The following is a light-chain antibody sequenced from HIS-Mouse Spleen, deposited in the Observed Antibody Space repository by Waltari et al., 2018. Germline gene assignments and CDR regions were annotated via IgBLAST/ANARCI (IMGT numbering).Light chain of an antibody. CDR1: ALPKQY. J-gene: IGLJ3*02. CDR3: QSADSSGTYGV. Sequence: SYALTQPPSVSVSPGQTARITCAGQALPKQYALWYQQKPGQAPVLVLYKDSERPSGIPERFSGSSSGTTVTLTISGVQAEDEADYYCQSADSSGTYGVFGGGTKLTVL. CDR2: KDS. V-gene: IGLV3-25*03.